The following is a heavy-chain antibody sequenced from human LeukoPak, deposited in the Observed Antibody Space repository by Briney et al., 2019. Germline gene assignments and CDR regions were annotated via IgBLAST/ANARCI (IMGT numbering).Heavy chain of an antibody. CDR3: VGAPYYYASGTFPPFDY. CDR1: GFAFSTFA. D-gene: IGHD3-10*01. Sequence: GGSLRLSCAASGFAFSTFAMNWVRQAPGKGLEWVSSISSSSSYIYYADSVKGRFTISRDNAKNSLYLQMNSLRAEDTAMYFCVGAPYYYASGTFPPFDYWGQGTLVTVSS. J-gene: IGHJ4*02. V-gene: IGHV3-21*01. CDR2: ISSSSSYI.